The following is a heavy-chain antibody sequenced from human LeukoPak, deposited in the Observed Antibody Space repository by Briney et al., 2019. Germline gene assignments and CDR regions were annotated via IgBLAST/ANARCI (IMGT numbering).Heavy chain of an antibody. CDR2: IKQDGSEK. Sequence: GGSLRLSCAASGFTFSSYWMSWVRQAPGKGLEWVANIKQDGSEKYYVDSVKGRFTISRDNAKNSLYLQMNSLRAEDTAVYYCARGSLRDWLLWFGELPYYYYMDVWGKGTTVTASS. CDR3: ARGSLRDWLLWFGELPYYYYMDV. D-gene: IGHD3-10*01. V-gene: IGHV3-7*01. CDR1: GFTFSSYW. J-gene: IGHJ6*03.